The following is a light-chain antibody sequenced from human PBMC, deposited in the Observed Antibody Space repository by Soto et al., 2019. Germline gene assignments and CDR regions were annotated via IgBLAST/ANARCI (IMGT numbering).Light chain of an antibody. Sequence: QSALTQPASVSGSPGQSITISCTGTSSDVGGYNYVSWYQQHPGKAPKLMIYEVSNRPSGVSNRFSGSKSGNTASLTISGLQAEDDAHYYCSSYTRTSNYLFGIGTKLTV. CDR3: SSYTRTSNYL. CDR2: EVS. CDR1: SSDVGGYNY. V-gene: IGLV2-14*01. J-gene: IGLJ1*01.